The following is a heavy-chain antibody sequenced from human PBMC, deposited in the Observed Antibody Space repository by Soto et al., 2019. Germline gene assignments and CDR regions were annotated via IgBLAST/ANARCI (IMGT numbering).Heavy chain of an antibody. CDR3: ASGVAAAGTGFDY. J-gene: IGHJ4*02. Sequence: SVKVSCKASGGTFSSYAISWVRQAPGQGLEWMGGIVPIFGTANYAQKFQGRVTITADKSTSTAYMELSSLRSEDTAVYYCASGVAAAGTGFDYWGQGTLVTVSS. CDR2: IVPIFGTA. CDR1: GGTFSSYA. V-gene: IGHV1-69*06. D-gene: IGHD6-13*01.